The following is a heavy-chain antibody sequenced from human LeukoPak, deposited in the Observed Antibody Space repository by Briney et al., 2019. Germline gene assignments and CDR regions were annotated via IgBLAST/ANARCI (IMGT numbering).Heavy chain of an antibody. Sequence: GRSLRLSCAASGFTFDDYAMHWVRQAPGKGLEWVSGISWNSGNIGYADSVKGRFTISTDNAKNSLYLQMNSLRAEDTALYYCARESGWFDPWGQGTLVTVSS. CDR2: ISWNSGNI. CDR1: GFTFDDYA. J-gene: IGHJ5*02. D-gene: IGHD1-26*01. CDR3: ARESGWFDP. V-gene: IGHV3-9*01.